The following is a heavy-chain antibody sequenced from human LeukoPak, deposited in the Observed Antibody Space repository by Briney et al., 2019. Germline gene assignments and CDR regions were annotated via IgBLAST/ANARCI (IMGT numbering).Heavy chain of an antibody. V-gene: IGHV3-30*02. CDR2: IRYDGSNK. CDR1: GFTFSSYG. D-gene: IGHD5-24*01. CDR3: AKGGDGYNSLYYYYYYMDV. J-gene: IGHJ6*03. Sequence: PGGSLRPSCAASGFTFSSYGMHWVRQAPGKGLEWVAFIRYDGSNKYYADSVKGRFTISRDNSKNTLYLQMNSLRAEDTAVYYCAKGGDGYNSLYYYYYYMDVWGKGTTVTVSS.